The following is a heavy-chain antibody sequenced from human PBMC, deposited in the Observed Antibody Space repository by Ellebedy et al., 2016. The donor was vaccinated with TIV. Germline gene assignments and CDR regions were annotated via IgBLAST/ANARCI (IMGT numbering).Heavy chain of an antibody. Sequence: AASVKVSCKVSGYTLTELSMHWVRHAPGKGLEWMGGFAPEDGETIYAQKFQGRVTMTEDTSTDTAYMELSSLRAEDTAVYYCATDLRYCSNDVCFKRYDAFDIWGQGTMVTVSS. CDR1: GYTLTELS. V-gene: IGHV1-24*01. CDR3: ATDLRYCSNDVCFKRYDAFDI. D-gene: IGHD2-8*01. J-gene: IGHJ3*02. CDR2: FAPEDGET.